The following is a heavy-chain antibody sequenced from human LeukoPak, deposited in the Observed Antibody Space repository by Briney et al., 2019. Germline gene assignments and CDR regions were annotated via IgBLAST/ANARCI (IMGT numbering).Heavy chain of an antibody. CDR1: GFRFSSYA. D-gene: IGHD2-2*01. Sequence: PGGSLRLSCAASGFRFSSYAMSWVRQAPGKGLEWVSAISGSGVSTYYADSVKGRFTVSRDNSKNTLYLQMSSLRAEDTAVYYCAKDQRTSPHFDYWGQGTLVTVSS. CDR2: ISGSGVST. V-gene: IGHV3-23*01. J-gene: IGHJ4*02. CDR3: AKDQRTSPHFDY.